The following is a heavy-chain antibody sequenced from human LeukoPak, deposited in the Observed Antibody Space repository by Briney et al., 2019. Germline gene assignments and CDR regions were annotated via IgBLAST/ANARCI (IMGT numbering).Heavy chain of an antibody. D-gene: IGHD2-2*01. Sequence: PSQTLSLTCAVSGGSISSGGYSWSWIRQPPGKGLEWIGYIYHSGSTYYNPSLKSRVTISVDRSKNQFSLKLSSVTAADAAVYYCARSTVVPAAPFDPWGQGTLVTVSS. J-gene: IGHJ5*02. CDR3: ARSTVVPAAPFDP. V-gene: IGHV4-30-2*01. CDR1: GGSISSGGYS. CDR2: IYHSGST.